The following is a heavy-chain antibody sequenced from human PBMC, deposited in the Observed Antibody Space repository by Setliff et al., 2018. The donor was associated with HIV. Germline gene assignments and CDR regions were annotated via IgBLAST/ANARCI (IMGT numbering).Heavy chain of an antibody. Sequence: WASVKVSCKTSGYTFSSYGISWVRQAPGQGLEWMGWISGYNGNTKYVQKLQGRVTMTTDTSTRTVYMELRSLRHDDTAEYFCARVPYRSAWFSGGHDALDVWGQGTMVTVSS. CDR2: ISGYNGNT. CDR3: ARVPYRSAWFSGGHDALDV. J-gene: IGHJ3*01. CDR1: GYTFSSYG. D-gene: IGHD6-19*01. V-gene: IGHV1-18*01.